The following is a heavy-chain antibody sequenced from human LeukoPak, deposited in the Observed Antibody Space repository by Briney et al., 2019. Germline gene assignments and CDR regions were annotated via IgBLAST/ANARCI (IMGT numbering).Heavy chain of an antibody. CDR1: GFTFSDYW. V-gene: IGHV3-74*01. CDR2: IDTDGSSA. D-gene: IGHD4-17*01. Sequence: GGSLRLSCAASGFTFSDYWMHWVRQAPGEGLVWVSRIDTDGSSATHADSVKGRFTISRDNAKNTVYLQMNSLRVEDTGVYYCASALTTVTPHFHYWGQGTLVTVSS. CDR3: ASALTTVTPHFHY. J-gene: IGHJ4*02.